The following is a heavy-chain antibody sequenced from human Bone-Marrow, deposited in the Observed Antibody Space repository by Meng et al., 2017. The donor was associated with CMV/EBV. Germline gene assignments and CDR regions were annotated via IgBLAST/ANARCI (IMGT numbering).Heavy chain of an antibody. CDR1: GFTFSSYW. CDR2: IKQDGSEK. V-gene: IGHV3-7*03. D-gene: IGHD4-11*01. CDR3: GKDPFDYNYYYYYGMDV. Sequence: GGSLRLSCAASGFTFSSYWMSWVRQAPGKGLEWVANIKQDGSEKYYVDSVKGRFTISRDNAKNTLYLQMNSLRAEDTAVYYCGKDPFDYNYYYYYGMDVWGQGTTVTVSS. J-gene: IGHJ6*01.